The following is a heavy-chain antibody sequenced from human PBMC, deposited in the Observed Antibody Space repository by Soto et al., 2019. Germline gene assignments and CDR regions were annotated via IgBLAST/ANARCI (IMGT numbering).Heavy chain of an antibody. D-gene: IGHD7-27*01. J-gene: IGHJ4*02. V-gene: IGHV3-21*01. Sequence: GGSLRLSCAASGFTFSSYSMHWVRQAPGKGLEWVSSISSSSSYIYYADSAKGRFTISRDNATNYMYLQMISLRAADTAVYYCARGGETGVPFDNWGQGTLVTVSS. CDR2: ISSSSSYI. CDR3: ARGGETGVPFDN. CDR1: GFTFSSYS.